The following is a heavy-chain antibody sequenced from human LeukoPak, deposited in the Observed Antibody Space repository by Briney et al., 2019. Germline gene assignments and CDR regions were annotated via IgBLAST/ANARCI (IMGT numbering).Heavy chain of an antibody. D-gene: IGHD1-1*01. CDR3: ARGGTFVSDY. V-gene: IGHV3-7*01. CDR1: GFTFSTFW. Sequence: GGSLRLSCAASGFTFSTFWMSWVRQAPGKGLEWVANINQDGSEKYYVGSMRGRFTVSRDNAKNSLYLQMDSLRAEDTAVYYCARGGTFVSDYWGQGTLVTVSS. CDR2: INQDGSEK. J-gene: IGHJ4*02.